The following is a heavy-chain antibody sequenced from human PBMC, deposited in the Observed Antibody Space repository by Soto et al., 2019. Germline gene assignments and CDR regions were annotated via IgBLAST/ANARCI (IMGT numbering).Heavy chain of an antibody. CDR1: GGSFSGYY. CDR3: ASSYCSSTSCQYYFDY. V-gene: IGHV4-34*01. CDR2: INHSGST. D-gene: IGHD2-2*01. Sequence: SETLSLTCAVYGGSFSGYYWSWIRQPPGKGLEWIGEINHSGSTNYNPSLKSRVTISVDTSKNQFSLKLSSVTAADTAVYYCASSYCSSTSCQYYFDYWGQGTLVTVSS. J-gene: IGHJ4*02.